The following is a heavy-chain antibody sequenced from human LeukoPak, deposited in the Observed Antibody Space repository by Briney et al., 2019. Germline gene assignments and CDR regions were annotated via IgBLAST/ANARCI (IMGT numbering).Heavy chain of an antibody. Sequence: KPGGSLRLSCAASGFTFSDYYMSWIRQAPGKGLEWVSYISSSGSTIYYADSVKGRFTISRDNAKNSLYLQMNSLRAEDTALYYCAKSSNYYDSSGYLDYWGQGTLVTVSS. CDR3: AKSSNYYDSSGYLDY. D-gene: IGHD3-22*01. V-gene: IGHV3-11*01. CDR1: GFTFSDYY. CDR2: ISSSGSTI. J-gene: IGHJ4*02.